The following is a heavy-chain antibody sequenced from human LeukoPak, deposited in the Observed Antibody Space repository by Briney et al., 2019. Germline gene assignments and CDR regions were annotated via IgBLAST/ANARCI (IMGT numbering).Heavy chain of an antibody. V-gene: IGHV3-21*01. D-gene: IGHD5/OR15-5a*01. J-gene: IGHJ6*03. Sequence: GGSLRLSCAASGFSFSNYNMNWVRQAPGKGLEWVSSISSSSSYIYYADSVKGRFTISRDNAKNSLYLQMNSLRAEDTAMYYCARRSTAPSYYYYYYYMDVWGKGTTVTVSS. CDR1: GFSFSNYN. CDR3: ARRSTAPSYYYYYYYMDV. CDR2: ISSSSSYI.